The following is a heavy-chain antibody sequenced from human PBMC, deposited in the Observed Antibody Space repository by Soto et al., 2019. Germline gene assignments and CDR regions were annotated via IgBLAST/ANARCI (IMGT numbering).Heavy chain of an antibody. D-gene: IGHD2-2*01. V-gene: IGHV1-18*01. CDR1: GYTFSSYG. Sequence: GASVKVSCKASGYTFSSYGISWVRQAPGQGLEWMGWISAYNGNTNYAQKLQGRVTMTTDTSTSTAYMELRSLRSDDTAVYYCARGRRDIVLVPAAKPLEYGMDVWGQGTTVTVSS. J-gene: IGHJ6*02. CDR2: ISAYNGNT. CDR3: ARGRRDIVLVPAAKPLEYGMDV.